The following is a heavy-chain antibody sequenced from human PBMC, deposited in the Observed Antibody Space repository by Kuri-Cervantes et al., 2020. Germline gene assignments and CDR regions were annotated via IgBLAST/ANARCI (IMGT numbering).Heavy chain of an antibody. Sequence: GESLKISCAASGFTFSSYSMNWVRQAPGKGLEWVSSISSSSSYIYYADSVKGRFTISRDNSKNTLYLQMNSLRAEDTAVYYCARPELLWFGELLNYFDYWGQGTLVTVSS. CDR1: GFTFSSYS. J-gene: IGHJ4*02. CDR2: ISSSSSYI. D-gene: IGHD3-10*01. CDR3: ARPELLWFGELLNYFDY. V-gene: IGHV3-21*01.